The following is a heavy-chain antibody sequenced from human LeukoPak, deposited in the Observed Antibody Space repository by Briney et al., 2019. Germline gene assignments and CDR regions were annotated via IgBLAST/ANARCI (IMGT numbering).Heavy chain of an antibody. J-gene: IGHJ4*02. Sequence: SVKVSCKASGGTFSSYAISWVRQAPGQGLEWMGGIIPIFGTANYAQKFQGRVTITTDESTSTAYMELRSLRSDDTAVYYCARDRGDTMIVVVISLDYWGQGTLVTVSS. CDR1: GGTFSSYA. D-gene: IGHD3-22*01. V-gene: IGHV1-69*05. CDR3: ARDRGDTMIVVVISLDY. CDR2: IIPIFGTA.